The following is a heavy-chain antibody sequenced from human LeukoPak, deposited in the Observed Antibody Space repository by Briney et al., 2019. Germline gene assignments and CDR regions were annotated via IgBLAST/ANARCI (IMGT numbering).Heavy chain of an antibody. J-gene: IGHJ4*02. CDR1: GYTFTGYY. V-gene: IGHV1-2*02. CDR2: INPNSGGT. D-gene: IGHD6-13*01. Sequence: ASVKVSCKASGYTFTGYYMHWVRQAPGQGLEWMGWINPNSGGTNYAQKFQGRVTMTRDTSTSTVYMELSSLRSDDTAVYYCARGGSSSWSAFDYWGQGTLVTVSS. CDR3: ARGGSSSWSAFDY.